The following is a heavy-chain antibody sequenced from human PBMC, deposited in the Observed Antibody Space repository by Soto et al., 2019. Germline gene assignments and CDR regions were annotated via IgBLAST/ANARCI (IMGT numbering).Heavy chain of an antibody. D-gene: IGHD2-2*01. CDR3: AKVQGDIVVVPEWIDY. Sequence: EVQLLESGGGLVQPGGSLRLPCAASGFTFSSYAMSWVRQAPGKGLEWVSAISGSGGITYYADSVEGRFTISRDNSKNPLYQQMNSVKAEDTAIYYCAKVQGDIVVVPEWIDYWGQGTLVTASS. CDR2: ISGSGGIT. J-gene: IGHJ4*02. CDR1: GFTFSSYA. V-gene: IGHV3-23*01.